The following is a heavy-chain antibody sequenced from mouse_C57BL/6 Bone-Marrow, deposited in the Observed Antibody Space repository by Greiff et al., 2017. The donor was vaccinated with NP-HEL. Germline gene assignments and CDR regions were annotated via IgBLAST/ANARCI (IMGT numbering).Heavy chain of an antibody. CDR1: GFSFNTYA. J-gene: IGHJ4*01. V-gene: IGHV10-1*01. Sequence: EVMLVESGGGLVQPQGSLKLSCAASGFSFNTYAMNWVRQAPGKGLEWVARIRSKSNNYATYYADSVKDRFTISRDDSESMLYLQMNNMKTEDTAMYYCVRPPHNYGSSPYAMDYWGQGTSVTVSS. CDR3: VRPPHNYGSSPYAMDY. CDR2: IRSKSNNYAT. D-gene: IGHD1-1*01.